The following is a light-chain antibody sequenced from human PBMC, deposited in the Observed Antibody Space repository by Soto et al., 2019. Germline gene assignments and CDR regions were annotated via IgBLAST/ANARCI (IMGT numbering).Light chain of an antibody. CDR1: QSVLYNSNNKNY. J-gene: IGKJ1*01. CDR2: WAS. CDR3: QQYYSPWT. Sequence: DIVMTQSPDSLAVSLGERATINCKSSQSVLYNSNNKNYLAWYQQKPGQPPKLLIYWASTRESGVPDRFSGSGSVTDFTLTISSLQAEDVAVYYCQQYYSPWTFGQGTKVEIK. V-gene: IGKV4-1*01.